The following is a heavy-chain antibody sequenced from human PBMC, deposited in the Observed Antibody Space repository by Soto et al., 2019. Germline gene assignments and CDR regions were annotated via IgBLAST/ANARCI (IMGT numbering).Heavy chain of an antibody. V-gene: IGHV4-30-2*01. CDR3: AAGGGLPRYY. CDR1: GGSISSCDYY. D-gene: IGHD5-12*01. J-gene: IGHJ4*02. CDR2: IYHSGST. Sequence: PSETLSLTCTVSGGSISSCDYYWSWILHPPGKGLEWIGYIYHSGSTYYNPSLKSRVTISVDRSKNQFSLKLSSVTAADTAVYYCAAGGGLPRYYWGQGTLVTVSS.